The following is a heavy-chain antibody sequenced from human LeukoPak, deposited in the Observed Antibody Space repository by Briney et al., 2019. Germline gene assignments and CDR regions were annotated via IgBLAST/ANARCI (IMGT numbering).Heavy chain of an antibody. D-gene: IGHD3-3*01. CDR1: GYTFTGYY. J-gene: IGHJ4*02. Sequence: ASVKVSCKASGYTFTGYYMHRVRQAPGQGLEWMGWINPNSGGTNYAQKFQGRVTMTRDTSISTAYMELSRLRSDDTAVYYCAVVLRFLERPDYWGQGTLVTVSS. CDR3: AVVLRFLERPDY. CDR2: INPNSGGT. V-gene: IGHV1-2*02.